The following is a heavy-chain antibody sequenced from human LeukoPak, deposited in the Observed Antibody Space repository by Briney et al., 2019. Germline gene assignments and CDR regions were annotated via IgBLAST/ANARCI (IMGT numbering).Heavy chain of an antibody. V-gene: IGHV1-18*01. Sequence: GASVKLSCKASGYTFTSYGISWVRQAPGQGLEWMGWISAYNGNTNYAQKLQGRVTMTTDTSTSTAYMELRSLRSDDTAVYYCARDTRAPNYYGSGSPEYFQHWGQGTLVTVSS. CDR3: ARDTRAPNYYGSGSPEYFQH. CDR1: GYTFTSYG. CDR2: ISAYNGNT. J-gene: IGHJ1*01. D-gene: IGHD3-10*01.